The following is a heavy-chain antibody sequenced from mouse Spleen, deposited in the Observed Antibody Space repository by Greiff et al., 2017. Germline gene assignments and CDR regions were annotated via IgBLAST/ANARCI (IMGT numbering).Heavy chain of an antibody. CDR1: GYTFTSYW. D-gene: IGHD2-4*01. CDR3: ARGRGLGDYFDY. CDR2: IDPSDSYT. J-gene: IGHJ2*01. V-gene: IGHV1-69*01. Sequence: QVQLQQPGAELVMPGASVKLSCKASGYTFTSYWMHWVKQRPGQGLEWIGEIDPSDSYTNYNQKFKGKATLTVDKSSSTAYMQLSSLTSEDSAVYYCARGRGLGDYFDYWGQGTTLTVSS.